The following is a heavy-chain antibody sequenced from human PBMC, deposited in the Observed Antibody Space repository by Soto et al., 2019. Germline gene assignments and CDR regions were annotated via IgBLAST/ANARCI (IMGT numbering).Heavy chain of an antibody. CDR2: INHSRST. J-gene: IGHJ6*02. CDR1: GGSFSGYY. CDR3: ARPTRQWLGLRYYYGMDV. D-gene: IGHD6-19*01. Sequence: SETLSLTCAVYGGSFSGYYWSWIRQPPGKGLEWIGEINHSRSTNYNPSLKSRVTISVDTSKNQFSLKLSSVTAADTAVYYCARPTRQWLGLRYYYGMDVWGQGTTVT. V-gene: IGHV4-34*01.